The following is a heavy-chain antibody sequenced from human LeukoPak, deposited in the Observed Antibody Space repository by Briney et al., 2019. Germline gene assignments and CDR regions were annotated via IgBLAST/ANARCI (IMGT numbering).Heavy chain of an antibody. Sequence: ASVKVSCKASGYTFTSYDINWVRQATGQGLERMGWMNPNSGNTGYAQKFQGRVTMTRNTSISTAYMELSSLRSEDTAVYYCARTLSYESPLRWFGEIYYYYYGMDVWGQGTTVTVSS. CDR3: ARTLSYESPLRWFGEIYYYYYGMDV. D-gene: IGHD3-10*01. J-gene: IGHJ6*02. V-gene: IGHV1-8*01. CDR2: MNPNSGNT. CDR1: GYTFTSYD.